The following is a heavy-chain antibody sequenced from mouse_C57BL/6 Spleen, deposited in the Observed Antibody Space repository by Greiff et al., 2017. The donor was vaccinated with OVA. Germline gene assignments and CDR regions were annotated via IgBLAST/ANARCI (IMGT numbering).Heavy chain of an antibody. CDR1: GYAFTNYL. CDR3: ARSDGPLAY. Sequence: QVQLQQSGAELVRPGTSVKVSCKASGYAFTNYLIEWVKQRPGQGLEWIGVINPGSGGPNYNEKFKGKATLTADKSSSTAYMQLSSLASEDSAVYFCARSDGPLAYWGQGTLVTVSA. V-gene: IGHV1-54*01. D-gene: IGHD2-3*01. CDR2: INPGSGGP. J-gene: IGHJ3*01.